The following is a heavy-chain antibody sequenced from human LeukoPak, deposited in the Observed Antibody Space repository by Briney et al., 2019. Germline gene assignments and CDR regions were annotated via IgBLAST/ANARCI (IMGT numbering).Heavy chain of an antibody. CDR3: ARTTGGSGWYYFDY. J-gene: IGHJ4*02. V-gene: IGHV3-53*01. CDR1: GFTVSSNY. Sequence: PPGGSLRLFCAASGFTVSSNYMSWVRQAPGKGLEWVSVIYSGGSTYYADSVKGRFTISRDNSKNTLYFQMNSLRAEDTAVYYCARTTGGSGWYYFDYWGQGTLVTVSS. D-gene: IGHD6-19*01. CDR2: IYSGGST.